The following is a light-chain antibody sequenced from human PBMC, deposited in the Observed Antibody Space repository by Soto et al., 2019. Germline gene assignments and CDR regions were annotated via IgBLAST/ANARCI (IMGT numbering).Light chain of an antibody. CDR2: EAS. CDR1: QRVSTL. V-gene: IGKV3-11*01. CDR3: QQSHNWPRT. Sequence: MVLTQSPGPLSLSPGDRTTLSCRASQRVSTLLAWYQQRPGQAPRLLISEASNRASGIPARFSGSGSGTDFTLTISSLEPEDFAVYYCQQSHNWPRTFGQGTKVDIK. J-gene: IGKJ1*01.